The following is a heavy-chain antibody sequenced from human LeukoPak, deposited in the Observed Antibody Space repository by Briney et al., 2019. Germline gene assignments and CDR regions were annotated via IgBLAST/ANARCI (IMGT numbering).Heavy chain of an antibody. Sequence: GGSLRLSCAASGFTFSSYGMHWVRQAPGKGLEWVAVISYDGSNKYYADSVKGRFTISRDNSKNTLYLQMNSLRAEDTAVYYCASGPHSYGDAFDIWGQGTMVTVSS. CDR2: ISYDGSNK. D-gene: IGHD5-18*01. CDR1: GFTFSSYG. CDR3: ASGPHSYGDAFDI. V-gene: IGHV3-30*03. J-gene: IGHJ3*02.